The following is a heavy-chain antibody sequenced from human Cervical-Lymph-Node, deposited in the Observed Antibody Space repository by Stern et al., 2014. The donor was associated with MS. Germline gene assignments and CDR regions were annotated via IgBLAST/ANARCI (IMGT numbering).Heavy chain of an antibody. J-gene: IGHJ4*02. V-gene: IGHV5-51*03. Sequence: MQLVQSGAETRKPGESLKIACSGSEDSFTNYWIAWVRQMPGKGLEWMGIVYPGDSDVIYSPSFQGQVTFSADRSTNTAYLQWSRLKVSDSAKYYCARHFASGHNGHDWHFDVWGQGTLVTVSS. CDR3: ARHFASGHNGHDWHFDV. CDR1: EDSFTNYW. D-gene: IGHD5-12*01. CDR2: VYPGDSDV.